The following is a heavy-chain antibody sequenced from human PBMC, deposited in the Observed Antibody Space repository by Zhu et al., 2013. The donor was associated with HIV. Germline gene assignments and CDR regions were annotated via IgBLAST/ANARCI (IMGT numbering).Heavy chain of an antibody. CDR2: ISAYNGNT. D-gene: IGHD3-22*01. CDR1: GYTFTSYG. Sequence: QVQLVQSGAEVKKPGASVKVSCKASGYTFTSYGISWVRQAPGQGLEWMGWISAYNGNTNYAQKLQGRVTMTTDTSTSTAYMELRSLRSDDTAVYYCARDRLYYDSSGYYGDYYYYGMDVWGRRDHGHRLL. CDR3: ARDRLYYDSSGYYGDYYYYGMDV. V-gene: IGHV1-18*01. J-gene: IGHJ6*02.